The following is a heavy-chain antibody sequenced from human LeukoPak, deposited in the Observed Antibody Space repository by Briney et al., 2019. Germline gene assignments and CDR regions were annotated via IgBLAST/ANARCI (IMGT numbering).Heavy chain of an antibody. CDR2: IYYSGST. V-gene: IGHV4-31*02. CDR1: GFTFSDHY. D-gene: IGHD4-17*01. Sequence: LRLSCAASGFTFSDHYMDWVRQPPGKGLEWIGYIYYSGSTYYNPSLKSRVTISVDTSKNQFSLKLSSVTAADTAVYYCARGDGLRDLTLLDDWGQGTLVTVSS. J-gene: IGHJ4*02. CDR3: ARGDGLRDLTLLDD.